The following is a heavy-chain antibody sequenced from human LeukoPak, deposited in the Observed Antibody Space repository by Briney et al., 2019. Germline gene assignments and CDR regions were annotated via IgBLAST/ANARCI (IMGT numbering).Heavy chain of an antibody. J-gene: IGHJ6*02. CDR3: ARVGRYCSSTNCFDYDYFGMDV. CDR1: GDTISSISAA. V-gene: IGHV6-1*01. Sequence: SQTLSLTCAISGDTISSISAAWNWIRQSPSRGLEWLGRTYYRSKWYNEFAVSVKSRITINPDTSKNQLSLQLNSVTPEDTAIYYCARVGRYCSSTNCFDYDYFGMDVWGQGTTVTVSS. D-gene: IGHD2-2*01. CDR2: TYYRSKWYN.